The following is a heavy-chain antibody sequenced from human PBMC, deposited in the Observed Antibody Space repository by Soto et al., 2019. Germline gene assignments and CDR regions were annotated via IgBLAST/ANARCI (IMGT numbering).Heavy chain of an antibody. Sequence: GGSLRLSCFSSGFTFADYAMHGVRRIPGKGLEWVAVISYSGDRQYYAESVKGRFTISRDNSKKTLYLQMFSLTSEDSAVFYCARTPAAMITDRYNWFDSWGPGTQVTVSS. V-gene: IGHV3-30*01. CDR2: ISYSGDRQ. CDR3: ARTPAAMITDRYNWFDS. J-gene: IGHJ5*01. D-gene: IGHD3-16*01. CDR1: GFTFADYA.